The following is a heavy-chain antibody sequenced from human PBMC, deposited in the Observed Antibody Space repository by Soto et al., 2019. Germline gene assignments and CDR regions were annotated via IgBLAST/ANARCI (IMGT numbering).Heavy chain of an antibody. V-gene: IGHV1-3*01. CDR2: INAGDGNT. CDR1: GYTFTYYT. CDR3: TRDYYDSSGYYPQFDY. J-gene: IGHJ4*02. D-gene: IGHD3-22*01. Sequence: ASVKVSCKASGYTFTYYTVHWVRQAPGQRLEWMGWINAGDGNTKYSPNFQGRATITKDTSASTVYMELSSLRSEDTAVYFCTRDYYDSSGYYPQFDYWGQGTLVTVSS.